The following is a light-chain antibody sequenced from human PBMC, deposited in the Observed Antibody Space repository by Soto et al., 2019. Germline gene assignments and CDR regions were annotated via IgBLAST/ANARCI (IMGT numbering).Light chain of an antibody. CDR1: SSDVCGYNY. CDR3: NSYTTSNTRQIV. Sequence: XSVLTQPASVSGSPGQSITISCTGNSSDVCGYNYVSWYQQHPGKAPKFMIYDVSNRPSGVSTRFSGSKSGNTASLTISGLQAEDEADYYCNSYTTSNTRQIVFGTGTKVTVL. CDR2: DVS. V-gene: IGLV2-14*01. J-gene: IGLJ1*01.